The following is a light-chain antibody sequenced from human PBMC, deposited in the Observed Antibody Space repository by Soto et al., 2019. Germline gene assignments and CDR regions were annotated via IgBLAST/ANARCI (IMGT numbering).Light chain of an antibody. J-gene: IGKJ1*01. CDR3: QQYNSYSA. CDR1: QSISSW. V-gene: IGKV1-5*01. Sequence: PMSQSPATLSASVGDRVTITCRASQSISSWLAWYQQKPGKAPKLLIYDASSLESGVPSRFSGSGSGTEFTLTISSLQPDDFATYYCQQYNSYSAFGQGTNVDI. CDR2: DAS.